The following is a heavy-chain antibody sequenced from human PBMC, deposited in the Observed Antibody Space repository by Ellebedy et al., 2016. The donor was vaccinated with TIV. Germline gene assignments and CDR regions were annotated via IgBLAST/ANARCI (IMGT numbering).Heavy chain of an antibody. V-gene: IGHV1-69*04. Sequence: SSVKVSCKASVGTFSSYAISWVRQAPGQGLEWMGRIIPILGIANYAQKFQERVTITRDMSTSTAYMELRSLRSEDTAVYYCARDLTIFGVPGALWGQGTMVTVSS. CDR2: IIPILGIA. CDR3: ARDLTIFGVPGAL. D-gene: IGHD3-3*01. J-gene: IGHJ3*01. CDR1: VGTFSSYA.